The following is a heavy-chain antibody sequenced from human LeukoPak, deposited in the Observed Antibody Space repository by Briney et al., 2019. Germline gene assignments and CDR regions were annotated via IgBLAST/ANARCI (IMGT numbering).Heavy chain of an antibody. CDR3: ARQNLWFGELFYAFDI. Sequence: SETLSLTCTVSGYSISSGYYWGWIRQPPGKGLEWIGSIYHSGSTYYNPSLKSRVTISVDTSKNQFSLKLSSVTAADTAVYYCARQNLWFGELFYAFDIWGQGTMVTVSS. V-gene: IGHV4-38-2*02. CDR2: IYHSGST. J-gene: IGHJ3*02. CDR1: GYSISSGYY. D-gene: IGHD3-10*01.